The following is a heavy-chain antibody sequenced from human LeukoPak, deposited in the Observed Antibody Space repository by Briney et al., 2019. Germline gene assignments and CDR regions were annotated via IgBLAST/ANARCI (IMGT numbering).Heavy chain of an antibody. V-gene: IGHV3-7*01. CDR1: GFTFSSYW. CDR3: ARGAVGTYYYSMDV. J-gene: IGHJ6*03. CDR2: IKQDGSEK. Sequence: GGSLRLSCAASGFTFSSYWMTWVRQAPGKGLEWVANIKQDGSEKYYVDSVKGRFTISRDNAKNSLYLQMNSLRAEDTAVYYCARGAVGTYYYSMDVWGKGTTVIVSS. D-gene: IGHD6-19*01.